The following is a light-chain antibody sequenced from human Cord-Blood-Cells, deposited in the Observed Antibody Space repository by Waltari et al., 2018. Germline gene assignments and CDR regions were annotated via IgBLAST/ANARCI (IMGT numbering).Light chain of an antibody. CDR3: SSYTSSSSWV. V-gene: IGLV2-14*01. Sequence: QSALTQPASVSGSPGQSITISCPGTSRDVGGYNYVFWYQQHPGKAPKLMIYEVSNRPSGVSNRFSGSKSGNTASLTISGLQAEDEADYYCSSYTSSSSWVFGTGTKVTVL. CDR2: EVS. CDR1: SRDVGGYNY. J-gene: IGLJ1*01.